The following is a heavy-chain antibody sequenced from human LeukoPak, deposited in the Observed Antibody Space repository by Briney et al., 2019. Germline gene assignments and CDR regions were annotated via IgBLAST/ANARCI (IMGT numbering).Heavy chain of an antibody. CDR1: GFTFRICA. V-gene: IGHV3-23*01. D-gene: IGHD3-10*01. J-gene: IGHJ6*02. CDR3: ARVDYYGSGSYYNFLDYYYGMDV. CDR2: ISGSDGST. Sequence: PGGSLRLSCEASGFTFRICAMNWVRQAPGKGLEWVSAISGSDGSTFYADSVKGRFTISRDNSKNTLYLQMNSLRAEDTAVYYCARVDYYGSGSYYNFLDYYYGMDVWGQGTTVTVSS.